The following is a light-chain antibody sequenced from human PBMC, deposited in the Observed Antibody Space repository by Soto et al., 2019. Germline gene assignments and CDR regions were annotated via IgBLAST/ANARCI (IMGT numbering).Light chain of an antibody. J-gene: IGKJ5*01. CDR3: QQSDSLPIT. V-gene: IGKV1-33*01. Sequence: DIQMTQSPSSLSASVGDRVTITCRASQDISNYLNWYQQRPGKAPKLLIYDASNLERGVPSRFSGTRSGTHFTFAITSLQPEAVETYRCQQSDSLPITFGQGTRLEI. CDR1: QDISNY. CDR2: DAS.